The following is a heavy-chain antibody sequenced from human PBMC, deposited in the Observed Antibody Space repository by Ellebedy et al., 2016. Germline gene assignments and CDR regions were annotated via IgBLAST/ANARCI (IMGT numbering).Heavy chain of an antibody. Sequence: SETLSLTXTVSGGSMRNFYWSWIRRSPEKGLEWIGYVFYNGVPNYNPSLSSRVAISIDLSKNQFFLSLNSVTAADTAVYYCARDNRDVRSNDWPSLDIWGQGTMVTVSS. CDR3: ARDNRDVRSNDWPSLDI. J-gene: IGHJ3*02. D-gene: IGHD3-9*01. CDR2: VFYNGVP. CDR1: GGSMRNFY. V-gene: IGHV4-59*01.